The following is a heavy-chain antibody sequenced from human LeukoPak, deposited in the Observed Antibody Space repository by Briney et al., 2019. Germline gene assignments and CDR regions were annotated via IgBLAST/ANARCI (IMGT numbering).Heavy chain of an antibody. Sequence: GGSLRLSCAASGFTFSGYAMHWVRQAPGKGLEWVAVISYDGSNKYYADSVKGRFTISRDNSKNTLYLQMNSLRAEDTAAYYCARGATYDYWGQGTLVTVSS. CDR1: GFTFSGYA. J-gene: IGHJ4*02. CDR2: ISYDGSNK. CDR3: ARGATYDY. V-gene: IGHV3-30-3*01. D-gene: IGHD3-10*01.